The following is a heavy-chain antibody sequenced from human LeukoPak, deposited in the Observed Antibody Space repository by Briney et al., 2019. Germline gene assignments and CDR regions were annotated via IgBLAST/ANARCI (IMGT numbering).Heavy chain of an antibody. V-gene: IGHV3-21*01. D-gene: IGHD3-22*01. J-gene: IGHJ3*02. CDR3: ARARDNYDGSGYYLDAFDI. Sequence: TGGSLRLSCAASGFIFSSDSMNWVRQAPGKGLEWVSSISTSSGYMYYADSVKGRFTISRDNAKNSLSLQMNRLRAEDTALYYCARARDNYDGSGYYLDAFDIWGQGTLVTVSS. CDR2: ISTSSGYM. CDR1: GFIFSSDS.